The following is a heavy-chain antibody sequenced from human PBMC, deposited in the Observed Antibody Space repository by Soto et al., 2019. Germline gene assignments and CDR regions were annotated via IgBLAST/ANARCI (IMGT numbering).Heavy chain of an antibody. J-gene: IGHJ5*02. CDR2: IYNSGGI. Sequence: PSETLSLTCTVSGDSITANYWSWIRQPPGKALEWIGYIYNSGGINYNPSLKSRVTISVDTSKNQFSLKLSSVTAADTAVYYCARHGQDCSGGSCYSVDNWFDPWGQGTLVTVSS. D-gene: IGHD2-15*01. CDR3: ARHGQDCSGGSCYSVDNWFDP. CDR1: GDSITANY. V-gene: IGHV4-59*08.